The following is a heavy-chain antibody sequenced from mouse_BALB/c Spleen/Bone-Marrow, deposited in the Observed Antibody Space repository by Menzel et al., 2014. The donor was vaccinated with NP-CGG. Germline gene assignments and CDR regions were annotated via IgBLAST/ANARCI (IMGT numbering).Heavy chain of an antibody. CDR2: ISDGGSYT. Sequence: EVKLMESGGGLVKPGGSLKLPCAASGFTFSDYYVYWVRQTPEKRLEWVATISDGGSYTYYPDSVKGRFTISRDNAKNNLYLQMSSLKSEDTAMYYCARRWFAYWGQGTLVTVSA. CDR1: GFTFSDYY. CDR3: ARRWFAY. J-gene: IGHJ3*01. V-gene: IGHV5-4*02.